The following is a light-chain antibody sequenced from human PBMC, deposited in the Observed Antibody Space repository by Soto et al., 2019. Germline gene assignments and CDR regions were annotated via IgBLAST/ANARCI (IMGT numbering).Light chain of an antibody. CDR2: LNSDGSH. CDR1: SGHNSYA. Sequence: QSVLTQPPSASASLGASVKLTCTLSSGHNSYAIAWHQQQPEKGPRYLMKLNSDGSHSKGDAIPDRFSGSSSGAERYLSISSLQSEDEDDYYCQTWSTDIRVFGGGTKLTVL. V-gene: IGLV4-69*01. CDR3: QTWSTDIRV. J-gene: IGLJ3*02.